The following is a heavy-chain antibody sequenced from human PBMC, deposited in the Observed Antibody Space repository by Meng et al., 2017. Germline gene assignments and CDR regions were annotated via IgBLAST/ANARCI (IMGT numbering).Heavy chain of an antibody. J-gene: IGHJ5*02. D-gene: IGHD2-15*01. CDR2: IHHSGST. CDR1: GVFFSGYY. V-gene: IGHV4-34*02. Sequence: HVQLQEWGAGLLESSDALSLTCGVYGVFFSGYYWSLIRQPPGNGLEWIGEIHHSGSTNYNPSLKSRVTISVDTSKNQFSLKLSSVTAADTAVYYCARGYCSGGSCYSNWFDPWGQGTLVTVSS. CDR3: ARGYCSGGSCYSNWFDP.